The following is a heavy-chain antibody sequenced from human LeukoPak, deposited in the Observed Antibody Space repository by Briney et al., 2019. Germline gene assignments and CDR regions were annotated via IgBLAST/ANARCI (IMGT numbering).Heavy chain of an antibody. CDR2: INHSGGT. J-gene: IGHJ4*02. CDR3: AYDTSGPPSSN. V-gene: IGHV4-34*01. CDR1: GGSFSGYY. D-gene: IGHD3-22*01. Sequence: PSETLSLTCVVYGGSFSGYYWNWIRQPPGKGLEWIGEINHSGGTNYNPSLKSRVTISVDTSKNQFSLKLSSVTAADTAVYYRAYDTSGPPSSNWGQGTLVTVSS.